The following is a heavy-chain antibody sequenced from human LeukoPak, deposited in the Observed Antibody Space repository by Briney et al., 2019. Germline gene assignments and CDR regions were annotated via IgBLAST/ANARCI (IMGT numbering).Heavy chain of an antibody. CDR1: GFTFSSYA. V-gene: IGHV3-30*04. J-gene: IGHJ4*02. Sequence: PGRSLRLSCAASGFTFSSYAMHWVRQAPGEGLEWVAVISYDGSNKYYADSVKGRFTISRDNSKNTLYLQMNSLRAEDTAVYYCARGGSGSSTSYFDYWGQGTLVTASS. D-gene: IGHD3-10*01. CDR2: ISYDGSNK. CDR3: ARGGSGSSTSYFDY.